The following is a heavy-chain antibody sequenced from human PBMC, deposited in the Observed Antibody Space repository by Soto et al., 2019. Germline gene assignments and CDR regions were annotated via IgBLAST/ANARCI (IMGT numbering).Heavy chain of an antibody. CDR2: IYYSGST. D-gene: IGHD3-10*02. V-gene: IGHV4-31*03. Sequence: SETLSLTCTVSGGSISSGGYYWSWIRQHPGKGLEWIGYIYYSGSTYYNPSLKSRVTISVDTSKNQFSLKLSSVTAADTAVYYCASSITMIGNFDYWGQGTLVTVSS. CDR3: ASSITMIGNFDY. CDR1: GGSISSGGYY. J-gene: IGHJ4*02.